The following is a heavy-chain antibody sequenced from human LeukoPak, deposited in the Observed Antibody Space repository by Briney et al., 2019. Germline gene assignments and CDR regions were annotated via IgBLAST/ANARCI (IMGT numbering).Heavy chain of an antibody. Sequence: GGSLRLSCAASGFTFSSSGMHWVRQAPGKGLEWVAFIAYDRNYRDHTDSVRGRFTISRDNSKNTLHLQMDSLRTEDTAIYYCVKNYGGKSVFGYWGQGTLVTVSS. D-gene: IGHD4-23*01. J-gene: IGHJ4*02. V-gene: IGHV3-30*02. CDR2: IAYDRNYR. CDR1: GFTFSSSG. CDR3: VKNYGGKSVFGY.